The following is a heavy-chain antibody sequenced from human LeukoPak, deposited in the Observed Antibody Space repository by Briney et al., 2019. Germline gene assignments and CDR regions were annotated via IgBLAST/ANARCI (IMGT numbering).Heavy chain of an antibody. CDR2: IYHSGST. D-gene: IGHD3-10*01. CDR1: GYSISSGYY. V-gene: IGHV4-38-2*01. J-gene: IGHJ4*02. CDR3: ARLRGGPAEVDY. Sequence: KPSETLSLTCAVSGYSISSGYYWGWIRLPPGKGLEWIGSIYHSGSTYYNPSLKSRVTISVDTSKNQFSLKLSSVTAADTAVYYCARLRGGPAEVDYWGQGTLVTVSS.